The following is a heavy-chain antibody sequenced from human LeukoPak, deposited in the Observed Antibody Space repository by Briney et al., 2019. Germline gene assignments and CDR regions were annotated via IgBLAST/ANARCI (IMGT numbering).Heavy chain of an antibody. CDR3: ARLPLDLLVTTYYYFYY. V-gene: IGHV5-51*01. Sequence: GESLKISCQGSGYSFPSYWIGWVRQMPGKGLEWMGINYPGDSDTRYSPSFQGQVTISADKSISTASLQWSSLKAADTAMYYCARLPLDLLVTTYYYFYYWGQGTLVTVSS. J-gene: IGHJ4*02. D-gene: IGHD4-17*01. CDR1: GYSFPSYW. CDR2: NYPGDSDT.